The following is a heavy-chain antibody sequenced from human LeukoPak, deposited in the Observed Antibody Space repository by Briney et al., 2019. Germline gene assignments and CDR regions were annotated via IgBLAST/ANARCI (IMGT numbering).Heavy chain of an antibody. CDR3: AREDLFYYDSSGSEYFQH. J-gene: IGHJ1*01. D-gene: IGHD3-22*01. CDR2: INPNSGGT. Sequence: ASVKVSCKASGYTFTGYYMHWVRQAPGQGLEWMGWINPNSGGTNYAQKFQGRVTMTRDTSISTAYMELSRLRSDDTAVYYCAREDLFYYDSSGSEYFQHWGQGTLVTVSS. CDR1: GYTFTGYY. V-gene: IGHV1-2*02.